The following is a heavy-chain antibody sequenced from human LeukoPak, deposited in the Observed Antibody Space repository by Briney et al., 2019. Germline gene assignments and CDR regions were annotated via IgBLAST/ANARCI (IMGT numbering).Heavy chain of an antibody. D-gene: IGHD5-24*01. CDR2: IYYSGST. J-gene: IGHJ4*02. Sequence: SETLSLTCTVSGGSISSYYWSWIRQPPGMGLEWIGYIYYSGSTNYNPSLKSRVTISVDTSKNQFSLKLSSVTAADTAVYYCARGWLQLGSFDYWGQGTLVTVSS. V-gene: IGHV4-59*01. CDR3: ARGWLQLGSFDY. CDR1: GGSISSYY.